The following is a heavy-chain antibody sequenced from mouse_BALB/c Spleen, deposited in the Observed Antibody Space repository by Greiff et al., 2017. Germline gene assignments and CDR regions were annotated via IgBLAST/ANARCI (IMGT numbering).Heavy chain of an antibody. CDR1: GYTFTSYY. Sequence: VKLQQSGPELVKPGASVKMSCKASGYTFTSYYIHWVKQRPGQGLEWIGWIYPGDGSTKYNEKFKGKTTLTADKSSSTAYMLLSSLTSEDSAIYFCATYYGSIYAMDYWGQGTSVTVSS. V-gene: IGHV1S56*01. CDR3: ATYYGSIYAMDY. D-gene: IGHD1-1*01. J-gene: IGHJ4*01. CDR2: IYPGDGST.